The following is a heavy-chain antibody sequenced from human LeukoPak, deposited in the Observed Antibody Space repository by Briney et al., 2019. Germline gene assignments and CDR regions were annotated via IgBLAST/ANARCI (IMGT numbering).Heavy chain of an antibody. J-gene: IGHJ4*02. CDR3: ARDNVIR. CDR2: ITPLFGTA. V-gene: IGHV1-69*13. D-gene: IGHD3-16*02. CDR1: GGTFSKYT. Sequence: ASVKVSCKASGGTFSKYTISWVRQRPGQGLEWMGGITPLFGTANYAQKFQGRVTITADESTSTVYMELSRLRSDDTAVYYCARDNVIRWGQGTLVTVSS.